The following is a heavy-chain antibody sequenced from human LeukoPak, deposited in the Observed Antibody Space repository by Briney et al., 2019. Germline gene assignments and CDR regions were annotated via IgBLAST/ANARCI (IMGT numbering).Heavy chain of an antibody. CDR3: ARLTSTVTDNWFDP. D-gene: IGHD4-17*01. CDR2: IYHSGST. Sequence: SETLSLTCTVSGGSISSGGYYWSWIRQPPGKGLEWIGYIYHSGSTYYNPSLKSRVTISVDRSKNQFSLKLSSVTAADTAVYYCARLTSTVTDNWFDPWGQGTLVTVSS. V-gene: IGHV4-30-2*01. CDR1: GGSISSGGYY. J-gene: IGHJ5*02.